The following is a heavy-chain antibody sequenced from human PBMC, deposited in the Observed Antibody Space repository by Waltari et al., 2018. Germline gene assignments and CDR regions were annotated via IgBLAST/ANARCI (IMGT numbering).Heavy chain of an antibody. CDR2: IYWNDDK. CDR1: GFSLTTSAVG. V-gene: IGHV2-5*01. J-gene: IGHJ5*02. CDR3: AHTVWASGLASVRNPFDP. D-gene: IGHD3-16*01. Sequence: QITLKESGPTLVKPTQTLTLTCTFSGFSLTTSAVGVGWIRQPPGKALAWLAVIYWNDDKRYSPSLKSRLTITKDTSKNQVVLTMANMDPVDTATYYCAHTVWASGLASVRNPFDPWGQGTLVTVSS.